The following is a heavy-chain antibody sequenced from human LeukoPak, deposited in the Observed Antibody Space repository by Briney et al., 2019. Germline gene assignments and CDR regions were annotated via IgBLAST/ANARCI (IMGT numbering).Heavy chain of an antibody. Sequence: SETLSLTCTVSGGSISSYYWSWIRQPPGKGLEWMGYIYYSGSTNYNPSLKSRVTISVDTSKNQFSLKLSSVTAADTAVYYCARDTYYYDSSGYSPFYYYYGMDVWGQGTTVTVSS. V-gene: IGHV4-59*01. CDR2: IYYSGST. CDR1: GGSISSYY. J-gene: IGHJ6*02. D-gene: IGHD3-22*01. CDR3: ARDTYYYDSSGYSPFYYYYGMDV.